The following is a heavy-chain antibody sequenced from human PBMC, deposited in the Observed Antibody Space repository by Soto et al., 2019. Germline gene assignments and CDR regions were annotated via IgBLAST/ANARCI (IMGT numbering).Heavy chain of an antibody. CDR1: GFTFSSYG. J-gene: IGHJ6*03. CDR3: AKDSIVVVPAAIPVYYYYYMDV. CDR2: ISYDGSNK. D-gene: IGHD2-2*02. V-gene: IGHV3-30*18. Sequence: GGSLRLSCAASGFTFSSYGMHWVRQAPGKGLEWVAVISYDGSNKYYADSVKGRFTISRDNSKNTLYLQMNSLRAEDTAVYYCAKDSIVVVPAAIPVYYYYYMDVWGKGTTVTVSS.